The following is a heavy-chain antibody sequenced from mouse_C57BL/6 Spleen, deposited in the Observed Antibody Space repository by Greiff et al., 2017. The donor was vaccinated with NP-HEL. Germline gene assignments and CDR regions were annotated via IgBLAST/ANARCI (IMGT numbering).Heavy chain of an antibody. V-gene: IGHV1-85*01. CDR3: AREGGYYGSRGNWYFDV. J-gene: IGHJ1*03. Sequence: QVQLQQSGPELVKPGASVKLSCKASGYTFTSYNINWVKQRPGQGLEWIGWIYPRDGSTKYNEKFKGKATLTVDTSSSTAYMELHSLTSEDSAVYFCAREGGYYGSRGNWYFDVWGTGTTVTVSS. CDR2: IYPRDGST. D-gene: IGHD1-1*01. CDR1: GYTFTSYN.